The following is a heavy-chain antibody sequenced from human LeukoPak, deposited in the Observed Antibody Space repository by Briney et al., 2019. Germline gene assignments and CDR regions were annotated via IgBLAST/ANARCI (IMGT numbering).Heavy chain of an antibody. CDR2: ITGTSGGT. D-gene: IGHD6-13*01. CDR1: GFTFSSFG. V-gene: IGHV3-23*01. CDR3: AKLRSSSWLDY. J-gene: IGHJ4*02. Sequence: GGSLRLSCAASGFTFSSFGMSWVRQAPGKGLEWVSAITGTSGGTYYADSVKGRFTISRDNSKNTLYLQMNTLRAEDTAVYYCAKLRSSSWLDYWGQGTLATVSS.